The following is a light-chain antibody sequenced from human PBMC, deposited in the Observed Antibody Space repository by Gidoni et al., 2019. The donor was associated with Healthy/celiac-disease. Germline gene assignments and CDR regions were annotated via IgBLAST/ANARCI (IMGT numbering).Light chain of an antibody. J-gene: IGLJ1*01. V-gene: IGLV1-40*01. CDR1: SSNIGAGYD. CDR3: QSYDSSLSGLYV. Sequence: QSVLTQPPSVSGAPGQRVPISCTGSSSNIGAGYDVLWYQQLPGTAPKLLIYGNSNRPSGIPDRFSGSKSGTSASLAITGLQAEDEADYYCQSYDSSLSGLYVVGTGTKVTVL. CDR2: GNS.